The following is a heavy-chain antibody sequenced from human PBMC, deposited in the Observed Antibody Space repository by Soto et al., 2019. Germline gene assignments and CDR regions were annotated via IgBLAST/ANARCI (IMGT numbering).Heavy chain of an antibody. CDR3: ARGLRYFDWLLYKAFDI. CDR1: GGSFSCYY. D-gene: IGHD3-9*01. Sequence: SETLSLTCAVYGGSFSCYYWSWISKNPGKGLEWIGEINHSGSTNYNPSLKSRVTISADTSKNQFSLKLSSVTAADTAVYYCARGLRYFDWLLYKAFDIWGQGTMVTVSS. J-gene: IGHJ3*02. CDR2: INHSGST. V-gene: IGHV4-34*01.